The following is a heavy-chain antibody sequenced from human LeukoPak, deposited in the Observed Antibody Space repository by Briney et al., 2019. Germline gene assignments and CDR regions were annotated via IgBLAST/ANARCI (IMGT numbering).Heavy chain of an antibody. Sequence: GGSLRLSCAASGFTFSSYAMRWVREAPGKGLEWVSTISGSGGSTYYADSVKGRFTISRDNSKNTLYLQLNSLTAEDTAAYYCAGGDRDPFDYWGQGTLVTVSS. D-gene: IGHD2-21*02. CDR2: ISGSGGST. J-gene: IGHJ4*02. CDR3: AGGDRDPFDY. V-gene: IGHV3-23*01. CDR1: GFTFSSYA.